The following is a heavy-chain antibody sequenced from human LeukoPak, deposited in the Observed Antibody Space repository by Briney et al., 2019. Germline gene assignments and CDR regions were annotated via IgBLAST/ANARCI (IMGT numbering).Heavy chain of an antibody. Sequence: SETLSLTCTVSSGSISGSISGNRLYWNWIRQAAGKGLEWIGRVHSGETTNYNPSLAGRVTVSVDRSKNQFSLKMNSVTAADTAVYYCARAYCYADTCYRLDSWGQGILVTVSS. CDR2: VHSGETT. CDR3: ARAYCYADTCYRLDS. J-gene: IGHJ4*02. D-gene: IGHD2-21*01. V-gene: IGHV4-61*02. CDR1: SGSISGSISGNRLY.